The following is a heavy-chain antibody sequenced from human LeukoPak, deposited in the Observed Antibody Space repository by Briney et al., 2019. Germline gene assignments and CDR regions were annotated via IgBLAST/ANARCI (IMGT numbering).Heavy chain of an antibody. CDR1: GYTFTVFY. J-gene: IGHJ5*02. CDR2: TNPNSGGT. D-gene: IGHD3-22*01. Sequence: ASVKVSCKASGYTFTVFYMHWVRQAPGQGLEWMGWTNPNSGGTNYAQKFQGRVTMTRDTSISTVYMELSRLRSDDTAVYYCARALFFYDSSGPGSDWFDPWGQGTLVTVSS. CDR3: ARALFFYDSSGPGSDWFDP. V-gene: IGHV1-2*02.